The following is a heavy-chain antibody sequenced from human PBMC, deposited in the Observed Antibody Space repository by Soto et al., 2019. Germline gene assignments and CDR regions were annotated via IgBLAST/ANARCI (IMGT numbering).Heavy chain of an antibody. Sequence: QVQLQESGPGLVKPSETLSLTCTVSGGSIGRYYWSWVRQSPGKGLEWIGYIFYTGITNYNPSLKSRVAISLHTSKNEFSLTLTSVTPEDTAVYYCARGQWVVRNGCFDLWGRGTLVPVSS. CDR1: GGSIGRYY. D-gene: IGHD6-19*01. CDR2: IFYTGIT. J-gene: IGHJ2*01. CDR3: ARGQWVVRNGCFDL. V-gene: IGHV4-59*01.